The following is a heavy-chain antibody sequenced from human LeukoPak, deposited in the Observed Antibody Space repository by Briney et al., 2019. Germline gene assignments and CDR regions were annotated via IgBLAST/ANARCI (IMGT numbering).Heavy chain of an antibody. CDR3: AHSNGWGFDY. Sequence: TLSLTCTVSGGSLSSYQWSWIRQPPGKALEWLALIYWDDDKRYSPSLKSRLTITKDTSKNQVVLTMTNMDPVDTATYYCAHSNGWGFDYWGQGTLVTVSS. J-gene: IGHJ4*02. CDR1: GGSLSSYQW. V-gene: IGHV2-5*08. CDR2: IYWDDDK. D-gene: IGHD6-19*01.